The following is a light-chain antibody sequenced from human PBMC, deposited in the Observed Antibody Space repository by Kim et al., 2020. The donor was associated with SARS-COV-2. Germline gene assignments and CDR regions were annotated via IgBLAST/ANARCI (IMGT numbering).Light chain of an antibody. V-gene: IGLV2-14*03. J-gene: IGLJ2*01. CDR3: SSFTSSSTLVV. Sequence: QSALTQPASVSGSPGQSITISCTGTSSDVGAYKYVSWYQQRPGKAPKLMIYNVSNRPSGVSIRFSGSKSGNTASLTISGLQAEDEADYFCSSFTSSSTLVVFGGGTQLTVL. CDR1: SSDVGAYKY. CDR2: NVS.